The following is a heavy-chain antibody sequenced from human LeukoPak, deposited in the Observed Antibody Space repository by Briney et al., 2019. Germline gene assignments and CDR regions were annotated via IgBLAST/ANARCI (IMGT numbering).Heavy chain of an antibody. Sequence: ASVKVSCKASGYTFTGYYMHWVRQAPGQGLEWMGTINPSGGSTTYAQKFQGRVTMTRDTSTSTVYMDLSSLRSEDTAVYYCARDSSIISSSSFIDYWGRGTLVTVSS. CDR2: INPSGGST. CDR3: ARDSSIISSSSFIDY. J-gene: IGHJ4*02. CDR1: GYTFTGYY. V-gene: IGHV1-46*01. D-gene: IGHD6-6*01.